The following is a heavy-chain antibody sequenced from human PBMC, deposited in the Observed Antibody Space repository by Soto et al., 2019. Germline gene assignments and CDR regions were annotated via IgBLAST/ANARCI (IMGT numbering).Heavy chain of an antibody. CDR1: GFSFSSYG. CDR2: ISYDGSNK. J-gene: IGHJ4*02. Sequence: PGGSLGLSCAASGFSFSSYGMHWVRQAPGKGLEWVAVISYDGSNKYYADSVKGRFTISRDNSKNTLYLQMNSLRAEDTAVYYCAKESEGTDGYSSSWYHLFIPPTIKPDYWGQGTLVTVSS. CDR3: AKESEGTDGYSSSWYHLFIPPTIKPDY. V-gene: IGHV3-30*18. D-gene: IGHD6-13*01.